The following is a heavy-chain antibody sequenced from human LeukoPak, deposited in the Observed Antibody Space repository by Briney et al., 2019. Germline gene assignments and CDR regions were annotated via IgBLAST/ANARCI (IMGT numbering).Heavy chain of an antibody. V-gene: IGHV3-74*01. CDR3: ARADYGDYGGYYFDY. CDR1: EFTFSIYW. D-gene: IGHD4-17*01. J-gene: IGHJ4*02. CDR2: INTDGSIT. Sequence: GGSLRLSCAASEFTFSIYWMHWVRQTPGKGLEWVSYINTDGSITTYADSVRGRFTISRDNAKNSLYLQMNSLRAEDTAVYFCARADYGDYGGYYFDYWGQGTLVTVSS.